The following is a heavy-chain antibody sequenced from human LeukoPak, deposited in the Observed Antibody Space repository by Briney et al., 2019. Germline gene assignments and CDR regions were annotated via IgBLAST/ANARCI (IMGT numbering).Heavy chain of an antibody. Sequence: GGSLRLSCAASGFSVSSNYMSWVRQAPGKGLEWVSFIHSGGTYYAESVKGRFTISRDNSKNTVYLQMHSLRAEDTAMYYCAPEGPVFGVRGQGSLVTVSS. J-gene: IGHJ4*02. CDR3: APEGPVFGV. V-gene: IGHV3-66*01. CDR1: GFSVSSNY. CDR2: IHSGGT. D-gene: IGHD3-3*01.